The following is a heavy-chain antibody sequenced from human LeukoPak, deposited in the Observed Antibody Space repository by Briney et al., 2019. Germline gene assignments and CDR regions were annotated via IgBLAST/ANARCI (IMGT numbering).Heavy chain of an antibody. Sequence: SETLSLTCTVSDASISSSSYYWGWLRQPPGTGLEWIATIHYSGSTYHNPSLKSRVTMSVDTSKNQFSLKLSSVTAADTAVYYCARHPSGSSFDYWGQGTLVTVSS. D-gene: IGHD3-22*01. CDR1: DASISSSSYY. V-gene: IGHV4-39*01. CDR3: ARHPSGSSFDY. CDR2: IHYSGST. J-gene: IGHJ4*02.